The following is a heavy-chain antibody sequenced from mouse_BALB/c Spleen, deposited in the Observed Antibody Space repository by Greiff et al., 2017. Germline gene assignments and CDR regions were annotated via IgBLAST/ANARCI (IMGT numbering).Heavy chain of an antibody. CDR2: IDPANGNT. CDR3: AREDRYDAMDY. CDR1: GFNIKDTY. Sequence: VQLKQSGAELVKPGASVKLSCTASGFNIKDTYMHWVKQRPEQGLEWIGRIDPANGNTKYDPKFQGKATITADTSSNTAYLQLSSLTSEDTAVYYCAREDRYDAMDYWGQGTSVTVSS. J-gene: IGHJ4*01. V-gene: IGHV14-3*02. D-gene: IGHD2-14*01.